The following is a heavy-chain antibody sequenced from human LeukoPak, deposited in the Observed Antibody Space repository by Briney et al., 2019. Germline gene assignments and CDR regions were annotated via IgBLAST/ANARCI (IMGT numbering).Heavy chain of an antibody. Sequence: SETLSVTCTVSCGSISNYYWSWIRKPPGKGLEWIGYVDDTGSTNYNPSLKTRVSISEDTTTNQFSLNLSSVTAADTAVYYCARHLKIVVSGTVAFDIWGQGTMVTVSS. CDR3: ARHLKIVVSGTVAFDI. J-gene: IGHJ3*02. D-gene: IGHD3-22*01. CDR1: CGSISNYY. CDR2: VDDTGST. V-gene: IGHV4-59*08.